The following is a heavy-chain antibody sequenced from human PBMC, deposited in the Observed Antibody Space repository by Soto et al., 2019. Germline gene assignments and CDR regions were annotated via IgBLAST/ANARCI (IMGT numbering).Heavy chain of an antibody. Sequence: QVQLVESGGGVVQPGRSLRLSCAASGFTFSSYSMHWVRQAPGKGLEWVAVISYDGSNKYYADSVKGRFTISRDNSKNTLYLQMNSLRAEDTAVYYCAKVWAAYSSSWSTLHDYWGPGTLVTVSS. D-gene: IGHD6-13*01. CDR3: AKVWAAYSSSWSTLHDY. CDR2: ISYDGSNK. J-gene: IGHJ4*02. CDR1: GFTFSSYS. V-gene: IGHV3-30*18.